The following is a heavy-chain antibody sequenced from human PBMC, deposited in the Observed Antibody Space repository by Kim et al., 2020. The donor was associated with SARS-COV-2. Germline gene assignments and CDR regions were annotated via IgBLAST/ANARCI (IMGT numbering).Heavy chain of an antibody. V-gene: IGHV4-34*01. Sequence: PSLKSRVTISVDTSKNQFSLKLSSVTAADTAVYYCARGSSGWYGGGWFDPWGQGTLVTVSS. D-gene: IGHD6-19*01. CDR3: ARGSSGWYGGGWFDP. J-gene: IGHJ5*02.